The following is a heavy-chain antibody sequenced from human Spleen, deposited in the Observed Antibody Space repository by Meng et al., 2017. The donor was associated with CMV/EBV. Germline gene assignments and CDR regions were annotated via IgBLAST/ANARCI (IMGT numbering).Heavy chain of an antibody. V-gene: IGHV3-21*01. Sequence: GGSLRLSCAASGFTFTRYTMNWVRQAPGKGLEWVSSISHSSTYIYYADSVRGRFTISRDNAKNSLYLQMNSLRAEDTAVYYCARYGYAFDCWGQGTLVTVSS. CDR3: ARYGYAFDC. CDR2: ISHSSTYI. D-gene: IGHD5-18*01. J-gene: IGHJ4*02. CDR1: GFTFTRYT.